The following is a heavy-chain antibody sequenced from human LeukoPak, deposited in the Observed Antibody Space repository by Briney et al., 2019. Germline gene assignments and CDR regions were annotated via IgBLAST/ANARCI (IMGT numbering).Heavy chain of an antibody. D-gene: IGHD2-8*01. CDR1: GDSITSGIYY. V-gene: IGHV4-61*02. Sequence: ASETLSLTCTVSGDSITSGIYYWTWIRQPARQHLEWVGRIYTSWSTDYNASLKSRVTITMDTSKNQFSLKLNSVTAADTAVYYCTRSRERYCSYGACYIDLQARWGQGTPVTVSS. CDR2: IYTSWST. J-gene: IGHJ4*02. CDR3: TRSRERYCSYGACYIDLQAR.